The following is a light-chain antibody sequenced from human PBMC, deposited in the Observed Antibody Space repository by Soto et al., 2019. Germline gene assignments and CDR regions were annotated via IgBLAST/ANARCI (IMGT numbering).Light chain of an antibody. J-gene: IGKJ1*01. CDR1: QSVTDNY. CDR2: GAT. Sequence: DIVLTQSPGTLSSSPGGRSTLSCRSSQSVTDNYLAWYQHKPGQAPRLLIYGATSRATGIPDRFSGSGSGTDFTLTISRLEPEDFAVYFCQVYGSSSKTFGQGTKVDI. V-gene: IGKV3-20*01. CDR3: QVYGSSSKT.